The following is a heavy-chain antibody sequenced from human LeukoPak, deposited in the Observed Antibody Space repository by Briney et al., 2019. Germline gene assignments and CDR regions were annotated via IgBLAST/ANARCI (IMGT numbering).Heavy chain of an antibody. CDR3: ARSWTPRWGYYFDY. D-gene: IGHD6-13*01. Sequence: SETLSLTCTVSGYSISNGYYWGWIRQPPGTGLEWIGSIYPSGSTFYNPSLKSRVTISVDTSKNQFSLRLSSVTAADTAVYYCARSWTPRWGYYFDYWGQGTLVTASS. J-gene: IGHJ4*02. V-gene: IGHV4-38-2*02. CDR1: GYSISNGYY. CDR2: IYPSGST.